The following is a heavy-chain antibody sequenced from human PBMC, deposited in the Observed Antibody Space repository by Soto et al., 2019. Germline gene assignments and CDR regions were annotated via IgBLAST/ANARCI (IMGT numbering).Heavy chain of an antibody. Sequence: GESLKISCKGSGYSFAGYWITWVRQKPGKGLEWMGRIDPSDSQTYYSPSFRGHVTISVTKSITTVFLQWSSLRASDTAMYYRARQIYDSDTGPNFQYYFDSWGQGTPVTVSS. V-gene: IGHV5-10-1*01. CDR3: ARQIYDSDTGPNFQYYFDS. CDR1: GYSFAGYW. D-gene: IGHD3-22*01. CDR2: IDPSDSQT. J-gene: IGHJ4*02.